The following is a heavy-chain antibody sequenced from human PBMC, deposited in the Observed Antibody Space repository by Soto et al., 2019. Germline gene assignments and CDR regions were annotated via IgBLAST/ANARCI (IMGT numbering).Heavy chain of an antibody. CDR3: ARSYGDVDRGYYYYYYMDG. CDR1: GYTFTSYC. D-gene: IGHD4-17*01. V-gene: IGHV1-46*03. CDR2: INPSGGST. Sequence: ASVKVSCKASGYTFTSYCMHWVRQAPGQGLEWMGIINPSGGSTSYAQKFQGRVTMTRDTSTSTVYMELSSLRSEDTAVYYCARSYGDVDRGYYYYYYMDGWGKGTTVTVSS. J-gene: IGHJ6*03.